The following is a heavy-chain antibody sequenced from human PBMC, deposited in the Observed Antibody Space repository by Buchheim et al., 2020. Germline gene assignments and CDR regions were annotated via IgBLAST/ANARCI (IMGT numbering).Heavy chain of an antibody. J-gene: IGHJ1*01. D-gene: IGHD3-10*01. CDR2: ISASGGST. CDR1: GFTFSGYE. Sequence: EVFLVESGGGLVQPGGSLRLSCAASGFTFSGYEMNWVRQAPGKGLECIAYISASGGSTYYVDSVRGRFTISRDNATTSLYLQMNSLRVEDTAVYYCATDPHYPSGSYWGRGTL. CDR3: ATDPHYPSGSY. V-gene: IGHV3-48*03.